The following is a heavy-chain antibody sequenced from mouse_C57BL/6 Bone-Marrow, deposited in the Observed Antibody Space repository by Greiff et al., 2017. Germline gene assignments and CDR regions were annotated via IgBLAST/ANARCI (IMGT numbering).Heavy chain of an antibody. CDR3: ARRNRGYYFDY. Sequence: EVMLVASGGDLVKPGGSLKLSCAASGFTFSSYGMSWVRQTPDKRLEWVATISSGGSYTYYPDSVKGRFTISRDNAKNTLYLQMSSLKSEDTAMYYCARRNRGYYFDYWGQGTTLTVSS. J-gene: IGHJ2*01. V-gene: IGHV5-6*02. CDR2: ISSGGSYT. CDR1: GFTFSSYG.